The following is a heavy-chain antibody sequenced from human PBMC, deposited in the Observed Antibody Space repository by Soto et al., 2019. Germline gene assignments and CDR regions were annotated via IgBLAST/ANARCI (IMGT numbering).Heavy chain of an antibody. J-gene: IGHJ4*02. Sequence: SQTLSLTCAISGDSVSSNSAAWSWIRQSPSRGLEWLGRTYYRSKWYNDYAVSVKSRITINPDTSKNQFSLKLTSVNAADTAVYYCTRGGDAYKNGHWGQGTLVTVSS. CDR2: TYYRSKWYN. CDR3: TRGGDAYKNGH. V-gene: IGHV6-1*01. CDR1: GDSVSSNSAA. D-gene: IGHD2-21*01.